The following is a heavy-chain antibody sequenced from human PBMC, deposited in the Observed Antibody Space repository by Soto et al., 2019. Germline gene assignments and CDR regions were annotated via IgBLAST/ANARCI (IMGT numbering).Heavy chain of an antibody. V-gene: IGHV1-69*01. CDR2: IIPMFGTA. D-gene: IGHD2-15*01. Sequence: VKVSCKASGGTFSSHVFTWVRQAPGRGLEWMGGIIPMFGTANHAQKFQGRVTLIADESTNTAYLELSSLRSEDTAVYYCARGSRDCSGGTCFPLPTAEYFRHWGQGTLVTVSS. CDR1: GGTFSSHV. J-gene: IGHJ1*01. CDR3: ARGSRDCSGGTCFPLPTAEYFRH.